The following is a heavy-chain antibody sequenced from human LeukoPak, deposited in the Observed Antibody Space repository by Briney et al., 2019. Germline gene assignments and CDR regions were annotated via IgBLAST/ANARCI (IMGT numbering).Heavy chain of an antibody. V-gene: IGHV4-30-4*08. CDR3: ARGDFGVTTGDY. CDR1: GGSISSGDYY. CDR2: IYYSGST. D-gene: IGHD4-11*01. Sequence: PSETLSLTCTGSGGSISSGDYYWSWIRQPPGKGLEWIGYIYYSGSTYYNPSLKSRVTISVDTSKNQFSLKLSSVTAADTAVYYCARGDFGVTTGDYWGQGTLVTVSS. J-gene: IGHJ4*02.